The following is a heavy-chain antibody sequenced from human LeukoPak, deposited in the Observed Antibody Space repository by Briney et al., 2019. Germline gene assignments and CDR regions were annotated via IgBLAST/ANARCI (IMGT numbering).Heavy chain of an antibody. J-gene: IGHJ5*02. CDR2: IYYSGST. V-gene: IGHV4-59*08. CDR1: GGSISSYY. Sequence: SETLSLTCTVSGGSISSYYWSWIRQPPGKGLEWIGYIYYSGSTNYNPSLKSRVTISVDTSKNQSSLKLSSVTAADTAVYYCARHALSSNWYGGGWFDPWGQGTLVTVSS. CDR3: ARHALSSNWYGGGWFDP. D-gene: IGHD6-13*01.